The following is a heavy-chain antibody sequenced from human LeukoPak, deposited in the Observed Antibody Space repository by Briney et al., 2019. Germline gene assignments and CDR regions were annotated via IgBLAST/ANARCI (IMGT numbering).Heavy chain of an antibody. Sequence: SSVKVSCKASGGTFSSYAISWVRQAPGQGLEWMGGIIPIFGTANYAQKFQGRVTITTDESTSTAYMELSSLRSEDTAVYYCATHFYHDSSGYYNGDFDYWGQGTLVTVSS. CDR2: IIPIFGTA. D-gene: IGHD3-22*01. J-gene: IGHJ4*02. CDR3: ATHFYHDSSGYYNGDFDY. CDR1: GGTFSSYA. V-gene: IGHV1-69*05.